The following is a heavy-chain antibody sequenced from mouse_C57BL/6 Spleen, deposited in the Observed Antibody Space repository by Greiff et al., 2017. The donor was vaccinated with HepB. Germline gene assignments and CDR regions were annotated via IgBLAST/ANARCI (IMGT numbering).Heavy chain of an antibody. CDR2: IYPGSGNT. J-gene: IGHJ4*01. Sequence: QVQLQQSGAELVRPGASVQLSCKASGYTFTDYYINWVTQRPGQGLEWIARIYPGSGNTYYNEKFKGKATLTAEKSSSTAYMQLSSLTSEDSAVYFCARRRAPTVVATDYYAMDYWGQGTSVTVAS. V-gene: IGHV1-76*01. CDR1: GYTFTDYY. CDR3: ARRRAPTVVATDYYAMDY. D-gene: IGHD1-1*01.